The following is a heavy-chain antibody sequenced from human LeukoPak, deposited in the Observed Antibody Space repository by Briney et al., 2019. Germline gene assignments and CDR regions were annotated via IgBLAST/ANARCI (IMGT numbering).Heavy chain of an antibody. CDR1: GYTFTGYY. D-gene: IGHD3-3*01. Sequence: ASAKVSCKASGYTFTGYYMHWVRQAPGQGLEWMGWMDPNSGNTGYAQKFQGRVTMTRNTSISTAYMELSSLRSEDTAVYYCARVRADNVLRFLEWSYYFDYWGQGTLVTVSS. CDR3: ARVRADNVLRFLEWSYYFDY. J-gene: IGHJ4*02. V-gene: IGHV1-8*02. CDR2: MDPNSGNT.